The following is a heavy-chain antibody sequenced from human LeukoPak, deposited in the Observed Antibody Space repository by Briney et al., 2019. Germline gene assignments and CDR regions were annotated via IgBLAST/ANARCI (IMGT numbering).Heavy chain of an antibody. CDR3: AKGRNSYDSGRCHSPNCYYGMDV. V-gene: IGHV3-23*01. CDR1: GFTFDNYA. J-gene: IGHJ6*02. D-gene: IGHD3-10*01. CDR2: ISGSGDGT. Sequence: GGSLRLSCAASGFTFDNYAMIWDRLAPGRGLEYVSVISGSGDGTYSADSVRGRFTISRDNSKNTLYLEMNSLRVEDTAVYHCAKGRNSYDSGRCHSPNCYYGMDVWGQGTTVTVSS.